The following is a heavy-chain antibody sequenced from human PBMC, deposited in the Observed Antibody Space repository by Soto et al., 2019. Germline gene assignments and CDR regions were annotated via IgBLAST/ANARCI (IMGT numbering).Heavy chain of an antibody. Sequence: SETLSLTCAVYGGSFSGYYWSWIRQPPGKGLEWIGEINHSGSTNYNPSLKSRVTISVDTSKDQFSLKLSSVTAADTAVYYCARGEFVSKNSSGWYYFDYWGQGTLVTSPQ. CDR2: INHSGST. D-gene: IGHD6-19*01. V-gene: IGHV4-34*01. CDR3: ARGEFVSKNSSGWYYFDY. CDR1: GGSFSGYY. J-gene: IGHJ4*02.